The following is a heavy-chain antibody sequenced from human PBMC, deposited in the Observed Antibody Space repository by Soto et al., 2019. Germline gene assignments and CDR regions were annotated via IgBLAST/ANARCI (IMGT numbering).Heavy chain of an antibody. CDR3: VRGDGDYVYYYYGMDV. CDR1: GFTFGSRA. D-gene: IGHD4-17*01. Sequence: VQLLESGGDLVQPGGSLRLSCVASGFTFGSRAMSWVRQAPGKGLEWVAAISSDGSNTHYADSVKGRFTISRDNSKNTLYVQMNGLRVEDTAVYYCVRGDGDYVYYYYGMDVWGQGTTVTVSS. J-gene: IGHJ6*02. V-gene: IGHV3-30-3*01. CDR2: ISSDGSNT.